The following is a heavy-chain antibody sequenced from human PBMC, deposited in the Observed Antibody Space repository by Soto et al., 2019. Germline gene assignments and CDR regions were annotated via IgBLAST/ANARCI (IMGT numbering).Heavy chain of an antibody. CDR1: GFTFSDYY. V-gene: IGHV3-11*05. CDR2: ISRSSTYT. J-gene: IGHJ5*02. D-gene: IGHD3-10*01. CDR3: ARDHYGPGWFDP. Sequence: QVQPVESGGGLVKPGGSLRLSCAASGFTFSDYYMNWIRQAPGKGLEWVSYISRSSTYTNYADSVKGRFTISRDNAKNSLYLQMNSLRAEDSAVYYCARDHYGPGWFDPWGQGTLVTVSS.